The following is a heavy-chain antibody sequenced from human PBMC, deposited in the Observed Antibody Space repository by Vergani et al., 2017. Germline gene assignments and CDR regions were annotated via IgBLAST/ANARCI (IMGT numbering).Heavy chain of an antibody. D-gene: IGHD5-12*01. V-gene: IGHV3-23*01. Sequence: EVQLLESGGDLVQPGGSLRLSCAASGFTFNHYAMNWVRQAPGKGLEWVSGISGSGCTTSYAGSVKGRFTISSDSSKNTLYLQMNSLSAGDTAVYYCAKANPLNSGYDYLYYYHAMDVWGQGTTVTVSS. CDR1: GFTFNHYA. CDR2: ISGSGCTT. CDR3: AKANPLNSGYDYLYYYHAMDV. J-gene: IGHJ6*02.